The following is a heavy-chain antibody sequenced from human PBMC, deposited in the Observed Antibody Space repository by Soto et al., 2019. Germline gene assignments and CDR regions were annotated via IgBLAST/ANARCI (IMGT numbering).Heavy chain of an antibody. CDR3: ARRGARYYYGMDV. Sequence: GESLKISCKGSGYSFTSYWIGWVRQMPGKGLEWMGIIYPGDSDTGYSPSFQGQVTISADKSISTAYLQWSSLKASDTAMYYCARRGARYYYGMDVWGQGTTVTVSS. CDR2: IYPGDSDT. V-gene: IGHV5-51*01. D-gene: IGHD1-26*01. J-gene: IGHJ6*02. CDR1: GYSFTSYW.